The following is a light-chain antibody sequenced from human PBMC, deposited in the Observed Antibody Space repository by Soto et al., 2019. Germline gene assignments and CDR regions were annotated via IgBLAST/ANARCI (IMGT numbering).Light chain of an antibody. Sequence: EIVLTQSPGTLSLSPGERATLSCRASQSVARRNLAWYQQKSGQAPRLLIYGASSRAIHTPDRFSGSGSGTDFTLTISGLEPEDFAVYYCQHFGNSLWTFGQGTKVEI. CDR3: QHFGNSLWT. V-gene: IGKV3-20*01. J-gene: IGKJ1*01. CDR1: QSVARRN. CDR2: GAS.